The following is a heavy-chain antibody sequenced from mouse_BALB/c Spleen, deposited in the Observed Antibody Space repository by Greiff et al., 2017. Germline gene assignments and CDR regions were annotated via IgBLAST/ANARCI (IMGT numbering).Heavy chain of an antibody. D-gene: IGHD1-1*01. Sequence: VQLQQSGPSLVKPSQTLSLTCSVTGDSFTSGYWNWIRQFPGNKLEYMGYISYSGSTYYNPSLKSRISITRNTSKNQYYMQWNSVTTADTATYYFARWMTTVGGAMDYWGQGTSVTVSS. CDR2: ISYSGST. CDR1: GDSFTSGY. CDR3: ARWMTTVGGAMDY. J-gene: IGHJ4*01. V-gene: IGHV3-8*02.